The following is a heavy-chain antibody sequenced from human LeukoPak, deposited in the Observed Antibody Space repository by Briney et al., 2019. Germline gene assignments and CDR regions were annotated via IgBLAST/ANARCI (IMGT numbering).Heavy chain of an antibody. CDR1: GGSFRGYY. J-gene: IGHJ3*02. CDR3: ARGSVNYCSSTSCSGAFDI. D-gene: IGHD2-2*01. Sequence: PSETLSLTCAVYGGSFRGYYWSWIRQPPGKGLEWIGEINHSGSTNYNPSLKSRVTISVGTSKNQFSLKLSSVTAADTAVYYCARGSVNYCSSTSCSGAFDIWGQGTMVTVSS. V-gene: IGHV4-34*01. CDR2: INHSGST.